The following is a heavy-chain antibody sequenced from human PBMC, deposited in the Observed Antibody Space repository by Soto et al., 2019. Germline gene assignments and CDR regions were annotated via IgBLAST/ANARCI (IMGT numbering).Heavy chain of an antibody. D-gene: IGHD3-3*01. Sequence: PGGSLRLSCAASGFTFSAFAIHWVRQAPGKGLEWVAIISYDGSNKYYADSVKGRFTISRDSSKNTLYLQMTSLRIEDTAVYYCARDSKLLGVGSSGLDAWGQGTTVTVA. CDR3: ARDSKLLGVGSSGLDA. V-gene: IGHV3-30-3*01. CDR2: ISYDGSNK. J-gene: IGHJ6*02. CDR1: GFTFSAFA.